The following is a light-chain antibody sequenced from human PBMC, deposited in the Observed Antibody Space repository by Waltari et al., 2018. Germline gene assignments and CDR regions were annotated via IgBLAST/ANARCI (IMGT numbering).Light chain of an antibody. CDR1: SSNIGDHT. CDR3: ATWDSSLNGFYV. J-gene: IGLJ1*01. V-gene: IGLV1-44*01. CDR2: SNN. Sequence: QSVLTQPPSASGTPGQRVTISCSGSSSNIGDHTINWYQQLPGTAPKRLIYSNNQRPSGVPARVSVSKCGASASLAISGLQSEDEADYYCATWDSSLNGFYVFGTGTKVTVL.